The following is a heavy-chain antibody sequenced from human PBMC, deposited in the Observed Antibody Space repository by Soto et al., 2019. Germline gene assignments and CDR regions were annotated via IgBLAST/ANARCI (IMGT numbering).Heavy chain of an antibody. CDR3: AMYYYDSSGYYLLGY. CDR2: IYYSGST. CDR1: GGSVSSGSYY. Sequence: QVQLQESGPGLVTPSETLSLTCTVSGGSVSSGSYYWSWIRQPPGKGLEWIGYIYYSGSTNYNPSLKSRVTISVDTSKNQFSLKLSSVTAADTAVYYCAMYYYDSSGYYLLGYWGQGTLVTVSS. J-gene: IGHJ4*02. V-gene: IGHV4-61*01. D-gene: IGHD3-22*01.